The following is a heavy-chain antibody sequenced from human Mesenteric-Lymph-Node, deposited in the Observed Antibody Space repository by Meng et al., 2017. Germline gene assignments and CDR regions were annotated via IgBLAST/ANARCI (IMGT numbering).Heavy chain of an antibody. J-gene: IGHJ4*02. Sequence: GESLKISCAASEFTFATYAMSWVRQAPGKGLEWVSGISNGGTYYADSVKGRFTISRDNSISTLYLQMNSLRDEDTAVYYCAKEVEGGPSPLDCWGRGRLVTVSS. CDR1: EFTFATYA. CDR3: AKEVEGGPSPLDC. V-gene: IGHV3-23*01. CDR2: ISNGGT. D-gene: IGHD3-16*01.